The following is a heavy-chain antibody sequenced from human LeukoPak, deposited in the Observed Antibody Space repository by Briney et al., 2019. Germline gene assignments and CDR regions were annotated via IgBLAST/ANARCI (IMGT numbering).Heavy chain of an antibody. CDR3: ARALEGEWFPY. CDR2: INTNTGNP. V-gene: IGHV7-4-1*02. D-gene: IGHD3-3*01. CDR1: GYTFTGHY. Sequence: ASVKDSCKASGYTFTGHYIHWVRQAPGQGLEWMGWINTNTGNPTYAQGFTGRFVFSLDTSVSTAYLQISSLKAEDTAVYYCARALEGEWFPYWGQGTLVTVSS. J-gene: IGHJ4*02.